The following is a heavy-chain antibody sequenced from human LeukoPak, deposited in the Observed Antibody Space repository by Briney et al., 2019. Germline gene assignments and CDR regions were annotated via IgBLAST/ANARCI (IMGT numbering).Heavy chain of an antibody. CDR3: ARAYDSSGYHRKALDY. V-gene: IGHV3-21*01. Sequence: GGSLRLSCAASGFTFSNYNMNWVRQAPRKGLEWVSSISSTGSYIYYADSLKGRFTISRDNAKNSLFLQMSSLRAEDTAVYYCARAYDSSGYHRKALDYWGQGTQVIVSS. CDR1: GFTFSNYN. CDR2: ISSTGSYI. D-gene: IGHD3-22*01. J-gene: IGHJ4*02.